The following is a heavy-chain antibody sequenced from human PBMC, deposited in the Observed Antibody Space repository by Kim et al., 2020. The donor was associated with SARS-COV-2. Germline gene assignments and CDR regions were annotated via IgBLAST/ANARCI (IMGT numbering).Heavy chain of an antibody. J-gene: IGHJ6*02. Sequence: SVKGRFTISSDKAKNSLNLQMNSLGDEDTAVYYCARDRSGSYAFCYYGMDVWGQGTTVTVSS. CDR3: ARDRSGSYAFCYYGMDV. D-gene: IGHD1-26*01. V-gene: IGHV3-21*01.